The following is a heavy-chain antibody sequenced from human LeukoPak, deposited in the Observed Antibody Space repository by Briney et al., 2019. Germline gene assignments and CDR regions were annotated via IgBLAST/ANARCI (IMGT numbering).Heavy chain of an antibody. D-gene: IGHD5-24*01. J-gene: IGHJ3*01. CDR1: GFNFRDAA. CDR3: AKDIQLST. V-gene: IGHV3-23*01. CDR2: ISFSGDNS. Sequence: GGSLRLSCAASGFNFRDAAMTWVRQAPGKGLEWVSLISFSGDNSYYADSVKGRFTISRDNSKNTLSLQMNSLRVEDTAIYYCAKDIQLSTWGLGTMVTASS.